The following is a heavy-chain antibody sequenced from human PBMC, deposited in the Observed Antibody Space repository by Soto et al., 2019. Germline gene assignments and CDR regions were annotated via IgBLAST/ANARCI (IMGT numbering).Heavy chain of an antibody. CDR1: GFTFSGYS. Sequence: LRLSCAASGFTFSGYSVDWVRQAPGKGLEWVSYISSGSKTIYYAESVKGRFTVSRDNARNSQYLQMNSLRDEDTAVYYCAREDILGTRSFDYWGRGTLVTVSS. CDR3: AREDILGTRSFDY. D-gene: IGHD3-9*01. J-gene: IGHJ4*02. V-gene: IGHV3-48*02. CDR2: ISSGSKTI.